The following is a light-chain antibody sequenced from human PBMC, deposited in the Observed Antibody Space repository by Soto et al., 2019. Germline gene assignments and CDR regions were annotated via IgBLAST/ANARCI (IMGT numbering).Light chain of an antibody. CDR1: QSLVHSNGNHF. V-gene: IGKV2-28*01. CDR3: MQALQIPWT. J-gene: IGKJ1*01. CDR2: WGS. Sequence: DIVMTQSPLSLPVTPGEPASISCRSSQSLVHSNGNHFFDWYLQKPGQSPQLLIYWGSNRASGVPDRFSGSVSGTDFTLKISRVEAEDVGIYYCMQALQIPWTFGQGTRVE.